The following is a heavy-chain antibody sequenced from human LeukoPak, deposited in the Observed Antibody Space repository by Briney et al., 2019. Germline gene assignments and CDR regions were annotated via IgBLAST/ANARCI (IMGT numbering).Heavy chain of an antibody. CDR3: ATKQWLAPPPDS. CDR1: GFTFSKYW. Sequence: GGSLRLSCTASGFTFSKYWMLWVRQAPGKGLESVSRINTDGTVTTYADSVKGRFTVSRDNADNTMFLQMNSVRDEDTAVYYCATKQWLAPPPDSWGQGTSVTVSS. CDR2: INTDGTVT. D-gene: IGHD6-19*01. V-gene: IGHV3-74*01. J-gene: IGHJ4*02.